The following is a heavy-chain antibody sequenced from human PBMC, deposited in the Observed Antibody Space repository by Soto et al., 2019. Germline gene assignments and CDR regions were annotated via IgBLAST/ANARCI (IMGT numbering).Heavy chain of an antibody. V-gene: IGHV4-59*12. CDR1: GGSISSYH. Sequence: SETLSLTCTVSGGSISSYHWSWIRQPPGEGLEWIGSIYYSGSTNYNPSLKSRVTISADTSKNQFSLKLRSVTTADTAVYYCARCQFYILTGYYIDDWSKGSLVTVSS. CDR3: ARCQFYILTGYYIDD. D-gene: IGHD3-9*01. J-gene: IGHJ4*02. CDR2: IYYSGST.